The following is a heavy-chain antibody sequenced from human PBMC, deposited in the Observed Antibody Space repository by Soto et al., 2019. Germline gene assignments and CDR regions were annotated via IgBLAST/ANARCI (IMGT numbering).Heavy chain of an antibody. CDR2: IKQDGSEK. D-gene: IGHD5-18*01. J-gene: IGHJ4*02. V-gene: IGHV3-7*01. Sequence: TFGNYGMSWVRQAPGKGLEWVANIKQDGSEKYYVDSVKGRFTISRDNAKKSLYLQMNSLRAEDTAVYYCASETATFCFDYWGQGTLVTVSS. CDR3: ASETATFCFDY. CDR1: TFGNYG.